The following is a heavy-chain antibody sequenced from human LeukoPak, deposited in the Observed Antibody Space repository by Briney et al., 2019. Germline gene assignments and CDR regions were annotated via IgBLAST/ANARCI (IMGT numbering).Heavy chain of an antibody. D-gene: IGHD3-9*01. V-gene: IGHV3-23*01. J-gene: IGHJ4*02. Sequence: GGSLRLSCAASGFTFNICAMNWVRQAPGKGLERVSAISGGGGSTYYANSVEGRFTISRDNSKNMLYLQMNSLRAEDTAVYYCAKDITGYYRPIDYWGQGTLVTVSS. CDR3: AKDITGYYRPIDY. CDR1: GFTFNICA. CDR2: ISGGGGST.